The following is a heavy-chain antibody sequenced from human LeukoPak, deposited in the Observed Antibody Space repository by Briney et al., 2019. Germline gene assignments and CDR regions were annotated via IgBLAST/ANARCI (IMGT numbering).Heavy chain of an antibody. CDR2: IKQDGSEK. CDR3: ARDISEQRSPGYFDY. Sequence: GGSLRLSCAASGFTFSSYWMSWVRQAPGKGLEWVANIKQDGSEKYYVDSVKGRFTISRDNAKNSLYLQMNSLRAEDTAVYYCARDISEQRSPGYFDYWGQGTLVTVSS. V-gene: IGHV3-7*01. D-gene: IGHD6-25*01. J-gene: IGHJ4*02. CDR1: GFTFSSYW.